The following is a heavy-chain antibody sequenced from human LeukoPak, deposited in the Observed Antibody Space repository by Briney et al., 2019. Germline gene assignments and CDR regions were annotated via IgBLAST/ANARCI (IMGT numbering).Heavy chain of an antibody. CDR1: GFTFSSYS. Sequence: GGSLRLSCAASGFTFSSYSMNWVRQAPGKGLEWVSSISSSSSYIYYADSVKGRFTISRDNAKNSLYLQMNSLRAEDTAVYYCARGKGELRRAEYFQHWGQGTLVTVSS. V-gene: IGHV3-21*01. CDR3: ARGKGELRRAEYFQH. J-gene: IGHJ1*01. CDR2: ISSSSSYI. D-gene: IGHD1-26*01.